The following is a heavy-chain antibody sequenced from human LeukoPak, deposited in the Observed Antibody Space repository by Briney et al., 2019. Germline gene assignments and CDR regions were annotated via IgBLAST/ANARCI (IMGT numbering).Heavy chain of an antibody. Sequence: PSQTLSLACTVSGGSISSGGYYWSWIRQHPGKGLEWIGYIYYSGSTYNNPSLKSRVTISVDTSKNQFSLKLSSVTAADTAVYYCAREIRGIWFDPWGQGTLVTVSS. D-gene: IGHD1-26*01. CDR2: IYYSGST. V-gene: IGHV4-31*03. J-gene: IGHJ5*02. CDR3: AREIRGIWFDP. CDR1: GGSISSGGYY.